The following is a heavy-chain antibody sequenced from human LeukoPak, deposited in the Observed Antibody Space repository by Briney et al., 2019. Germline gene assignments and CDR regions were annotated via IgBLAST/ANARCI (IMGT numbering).Heavy chain of an antibody. D-gene: IGHD3-10*01. CDR2: INHSGST. CDR3: ARRTGITMVRGVNYGTDV. CDR1: GGSFSGYY. Sequence: SETLSLTCAVYGGSFSGYYWSWIRQPPGKGLEWIGEINHSGSTNYNPSLKSRVTISVDTSKNQFSLKLSSVTAADTAVYYCARRTGITMVRGVNYGTDVWGQGTTVTVPS. J-gene: IGHJ6*02. V-gene: IGHV4-34*01.